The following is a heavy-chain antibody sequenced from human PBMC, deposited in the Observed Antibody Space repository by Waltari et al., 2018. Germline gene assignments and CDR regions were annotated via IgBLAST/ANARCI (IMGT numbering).Heavy chain of an antibody. CDR1: GDFIERGSYY. J-gene: IGHJ4*02. V-gene: IGHV4-61*02. Sequence: QVQLQESGPGLVKPSQTLSLTCNVSGDFIERGSYYWSWVRQPAGRGLEWIGRIYASGSTNDTPSLKSRVTLSVDTSKNQVSLRLTSVTAADSAVYFCARTLEKTYGGWYFDSWGQGTRVTVSS. CDR2: IYASGST. CDR3: ARTLEKTYGGWYFDS. D-gene: IGHD3-10*01.